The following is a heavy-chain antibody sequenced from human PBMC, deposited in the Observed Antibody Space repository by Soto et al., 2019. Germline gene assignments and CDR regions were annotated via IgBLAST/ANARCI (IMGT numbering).Heavy chain of an antibody. Sequence: PSETLSLTCTVTGDSMNSHYWSWLRQPPGKALEWMGYVYFTGSTNYSPSLESRLTILVDTSKNQFSLKLTSVTAADTAVYYCASFPVIPGRDSPLIFDYWGQGTLVT. D-gene: IGHD3-22*01. CDR2: VYFTGST. J-gene: IGHJ4*01. CDR3: ASFPVIPGRDSPLIFDY. CDR1: GDSMNSHY. V-gene: IGHV4-59*08.